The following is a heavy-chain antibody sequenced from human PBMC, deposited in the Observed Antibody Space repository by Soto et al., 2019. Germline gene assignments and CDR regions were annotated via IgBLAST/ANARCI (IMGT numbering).Heavy chain of an antibody. Sequence: QVQLVQSGAEVKKPGASVKVSCKASGYTFTSYTMHWVRQAPGQRLEWMGWINAGNGNTKYSQKFQGRVTITRDTSASTAYMELSSLRSEDTAVYYCAGDPYSSGWLNYWGQGTLVTVSS. D-gene: IGHD6-19*01. CDR3: AGDPYSSGWLNY. CDR1: GYTFTSYT. V-gene: IGHV1-3*01. CDR2: INAGNGNT. J-gene: IGHJ4*02.